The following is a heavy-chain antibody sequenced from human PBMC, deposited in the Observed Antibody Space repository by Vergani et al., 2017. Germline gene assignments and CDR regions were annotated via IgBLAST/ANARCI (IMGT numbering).Heavy chain of an antibody. V-gene: IGHV3-30*02. D-gene: IGHD3-16*01. Sequence: QVQPVESGGGVVKRGGSLRLFRATSGFTLSNHDMQVIRQGPGKGLEFVAFIQFDGSNQYYADSVKGRFTLSRDFSKNTLYLQMNRLRTDDTATYYCAKHFRGWGIDYWGQGTQVIVSS. CDR3: AKHFRGWGIDY. J-gene: IGHJ4*02. CDR2: IQFDGSNQ. CDR1: GFTLSNHD.